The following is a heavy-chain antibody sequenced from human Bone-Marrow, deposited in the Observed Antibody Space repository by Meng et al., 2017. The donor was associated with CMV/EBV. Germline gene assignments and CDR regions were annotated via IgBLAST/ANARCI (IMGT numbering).Heavy chain of an antibody. D-gene: IGHD4-11*01. Sequence: GGSLRLSCAASGFTFSSYSMNWVRQAPGKGLEWVSYISSSSSTIYYADSVKGRFTISRDNAKNSLYLQMNSLRAEDTALYYCARVGYSNLKGDYYYAMDAWGQGTTVTVSS. J-gene: IGHJ6*02. V-gene: IGHV3-48*04. CDR1: GFTFSSYS. CDR3: ARVGYSNLKGDYYYAMDA. CDR2: ISSSSSTI.